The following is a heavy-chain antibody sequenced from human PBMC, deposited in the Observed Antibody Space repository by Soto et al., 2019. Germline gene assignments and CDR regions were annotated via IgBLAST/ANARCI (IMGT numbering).Heavy chain of an antibody. V-gene: IGHV1-69*12. J-gene: IGHJ4*02. CDR3: ARDFVDYGSGSYKSFDY. CDR1: GGTFSSYA. CDR2: IIPIFGTA. Sequence: QVQLVQSGAEVKKPGSSVKVSCKASGGTFSSYAISWVRQAPGQGLEWMGGIIPIFGTANYAQKFQGRVTITADESTSTAYMELSSLRSEDMAVYYCARDFVDYGSGSYKSFDYWGQGTLVTVSS. D-gene: IGHD3-10*01.